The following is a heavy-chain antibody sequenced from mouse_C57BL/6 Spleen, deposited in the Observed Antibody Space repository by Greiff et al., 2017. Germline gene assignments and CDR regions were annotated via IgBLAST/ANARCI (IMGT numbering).Heavy chain of an antibody. D-gene: IGHD2-3*01. Sequence: QVQLQQPGAELVKPGASVKLSCKASGYTFTSYWMHWVKQRPGQGLEWIGMIHPNSGSTNYNEKFKSKATLTVDKSSSTAYMQLSSLTSEDSAVYYCARSRDGYYVFGCWGQGTTLTVSS. CDR3: ARSRDGYYVFGC. CDR2: IHPNSGST. V-gene: IGHV1-64*01. CDR1: GYTFTSYW. J-gene: IGHJ2*01.